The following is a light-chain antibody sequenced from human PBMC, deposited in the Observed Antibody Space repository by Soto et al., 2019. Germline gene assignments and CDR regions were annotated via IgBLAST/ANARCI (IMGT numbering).Light chain of an antibody. Sequence: QSALTQPRSASGSPGQSVTISCTGTSSDVGGYNHVSWYQQYPGKAPKLMIYDVSKRPSGVPDRFSGSKSGNTASLTISAVHAEDEDDDYCCSSAGSYTPWVFGTGTKLTVL. CDR2: DVS. CDR1: SSDVGGYNH. J-gene: IGLJ3*02. CDR3: CSSAGSYTPWV. V-gene: IGLV2-11*01.